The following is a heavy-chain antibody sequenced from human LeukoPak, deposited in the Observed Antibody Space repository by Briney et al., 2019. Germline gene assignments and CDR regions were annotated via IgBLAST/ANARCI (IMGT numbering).Heavy chain of an antibody. Sequence: GASVKVSCKAPGGTFSSYATSWVRQAPGQGLEWMGGIIPIFGTANYAQKFQGRVTITTDESTSTAYMELSSLRSEDTAVYYCARGLPPYYYDFWSENYMDVWGKGTTVTVSS. CDR1: GGTFSSYA. CDR3: ARGLPPYYYDFWSENYMDV. D-gene: IGHD3-3*01. V-gene: IGHV1-69*05. CDR2: IIPIFGTA. J-gene: IGHJ6*03.